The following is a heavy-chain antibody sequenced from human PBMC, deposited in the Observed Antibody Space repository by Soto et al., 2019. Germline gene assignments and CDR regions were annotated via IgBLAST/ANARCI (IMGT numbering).Heavy chain of an antibody. CDR3: ASITSVTYSSSFPGPDY. CDR1: GGSFSGYY. D-gene: IGHD6-6*01. CDR2: INHSGST. Sequence: QVQLQQWGAGLLKPSETLSLTCAVYGGSFSGYYWSWIRQPPGKGLEWIGEINHSGSTNYNPSLKSRVTISVDTSKNQFSLKLSSVNAADTAVYYCASITSVTYSSSFPGPDYWGQGTLVTVSS. V-gene: IGHV4-34*01. J-gene: IGHJ4*02.